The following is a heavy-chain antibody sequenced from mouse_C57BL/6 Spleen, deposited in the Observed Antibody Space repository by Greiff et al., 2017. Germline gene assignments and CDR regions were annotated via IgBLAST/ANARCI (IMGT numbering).Heavy chain of an antibody. CDR3: TSDSNYEGFAY. CDR1: GYTFTDYE. Sequence: LVESGAELVRPGASVTLSCKASGYTFTDYEMHWVKQTPVHGLEWIGAIDPETGGTAYNQKFKGKAILTADKSSSTAYMELRSLTSEDSAVYYCTSDSNYEGFAYWGQGTLVTVSA. CDR2: IDPETGGT. J-gene: IGHJ3*01. D-gene: IGHD2-5*01. V-gene: IGHV1-15*01.